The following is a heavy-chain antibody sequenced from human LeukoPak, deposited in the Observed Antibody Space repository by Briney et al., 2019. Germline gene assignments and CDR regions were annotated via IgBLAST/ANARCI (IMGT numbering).Heavy chain of an antibody. CDR2: INQDGSEK. J-gene: IGHJ4*02. CDR1: GFTFGTFD. CDR3: AREGAYRTSSPAGY. Sequence: PGGSLRLSCAASGFTFGTFDMSWVRQAPGKGLEWVANINQDGSEKYFVDSVKGRFTISRDNAKNSPYLQMNSLRAEDTAVYYCAREGAYRTSSPAGYWGQGTLVTVSS. V-gene: IGHV3-7*01. D-gene: IGHD6-6*01.